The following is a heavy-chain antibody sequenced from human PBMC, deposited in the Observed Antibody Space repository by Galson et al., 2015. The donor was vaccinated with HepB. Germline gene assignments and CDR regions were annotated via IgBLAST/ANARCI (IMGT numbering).Heavy chain of an antibody. CDR2: IKQDGSEK. Sequence: SLRLSCAASGFTFNNFWMSWVRQAPGKGLEWVANIKQDGSEKYYVDSVKGRFTISRDNAKNSLYLQMNSLRAEDTAAYYCARHYDYVWGSYRIPGGYFDYWGQGTLVTVSP. D-gene: IGHD3-16*02. J-gene: IGHJ4*02. CDR1: GFTFNNFW. CDR3: ARHYDYVWGSYRIPGGYFDY. V-gene: IGHV3-7*03.